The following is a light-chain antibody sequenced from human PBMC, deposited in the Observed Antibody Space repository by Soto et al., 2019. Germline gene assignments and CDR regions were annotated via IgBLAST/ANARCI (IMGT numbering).Light chain of an antibody. Sequence: EIVLTQSPGTLSLSPGERATLSCRASQSVNPYYLAWYQQKPGQAPRLLIYSASSRAAGIPDRFSGRGSGTDFPLTISSLEPEDFVVYYCQYYGSSPWTFGQGTKVEIK. V-gene: IGKV3-20*01. CDR3: QYYGSSPWT. CDR1: QSVNPYY. CDR2: SAS. J-gene: IGKJ1*01.